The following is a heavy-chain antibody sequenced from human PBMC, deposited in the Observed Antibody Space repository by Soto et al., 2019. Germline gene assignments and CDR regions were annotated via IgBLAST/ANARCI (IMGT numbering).Heavy chain of an antibody. J-gene: IGHJ6*02. Sequence: PGGSLRLSWAASGFTFSSYAMSWVRQAPGKGLEWVSAISGSGGSTYYADSVKGRFTISRDNSKNTLYLQMNSLRAEDTAVYYCAKSGGSYYYYYYGMDVWGQGTTVTVSS. D-gene: IGHD1-26*01. CDR3: AKSGGSYYYYYYGMDV. V-gene: IGHV3-23*01. CDR2: ISGSGGST. CDR1: GFTFSSYA.